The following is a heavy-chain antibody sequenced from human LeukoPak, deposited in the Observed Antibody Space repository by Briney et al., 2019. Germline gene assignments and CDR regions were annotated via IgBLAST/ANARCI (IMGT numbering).Heavy chain of an antibody. CDR2: ISAKNGNT. CDR1: GYTFTTYG. CDR3: AKLGVSGYFDY. V-gene: IGHV1-18*04. J-gene: IGHJ4*02. Sequence: ASVKVSCKASGYTFTTYGITWVRQAPGQGLEWMGWISAKNGNTNYAQKFQGRVTMTTDTSTSTAYMELRGLRSDDAAVYYCAKLGVSGYFDYWGQGSLATVSS. D-gene: IGHD1-26*01.